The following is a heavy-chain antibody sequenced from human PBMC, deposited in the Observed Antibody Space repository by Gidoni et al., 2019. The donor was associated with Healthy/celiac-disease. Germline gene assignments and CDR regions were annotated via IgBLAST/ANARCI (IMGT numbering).Heavy chain of an antibody. D-gene: IGHD5-12*01. J-gene: IGHJ4*02. CDR3: ASLTGIYDHVTFDY. Sequence: QVQLQQWGAGLLKPSETLSLTCAVYGGSFSGYYWSWIRQPPGKGLEWIGEINHSGSTNYNPSLKSRVTISVDTSKNQFSLKLSSVTAADTAVYYCASLTGIYDHVTFDYWGQGTLVTVSS. CDR2: INHSGST. CDR1: GGSFSGYY. V-gene: IGHV4-34*01.